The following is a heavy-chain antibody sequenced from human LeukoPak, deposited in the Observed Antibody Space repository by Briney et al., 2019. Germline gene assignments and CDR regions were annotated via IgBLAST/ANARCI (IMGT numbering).Heavy chain of an antibody. D-gene: IGHD6-13*01. CDR3: ARDGIAAAIDY. CDR2: ISSSGSTI. Sequence: GGSLRLSCAASGFTFSRFGMHWVRQAPGKGLEWVSYISSSGSTIYYADSVKGRFTISRDNAKNSLYLQMNSLRAEDTAVYYCARDGIAAAIDYWGQGTLVTVSS. J-gene: IGHJ4*02. CDR1: GFTFSRFG. V-gene: IGHV3-48*03.